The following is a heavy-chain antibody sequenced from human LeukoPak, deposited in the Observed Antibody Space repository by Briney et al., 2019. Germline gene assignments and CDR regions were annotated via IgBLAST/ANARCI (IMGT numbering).Heavy chain of an antibody. Sequence: RSETLSLTCTVSGGSISSYYWSWIRQPPGKGLDWIGYIYYSGSTNYNPSLKSRVTISVDTSKNQFSLKLSSVTAADTAVYYCASLFDCSGGSCPDYWGQGTLVTVSS. V-gene: IGHV4-59*01. CDR1: GGSISSYY. CDR2: IYYSGST. J-gene: IGHJ4*02. CDR3: ASLFDCSGGSCPDY. D-gene: IGHD2-15*01.